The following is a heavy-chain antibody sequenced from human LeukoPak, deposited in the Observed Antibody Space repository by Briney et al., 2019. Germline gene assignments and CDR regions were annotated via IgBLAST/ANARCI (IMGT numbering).Heavy chain of an antibody. Sequence: GASLKISCKGSGYRFTSYWIGWVRPMPGKGLEWMGIIYPGDSDTRYSPSFQGQVTISADKSISTAYLQWSSLKASDTAMYYCARHSYCGGDPYSLGGGDFYYFDYWGQGTLVTVSS. CDR3: ARHSYCGGDPYSLGGGDFYYFDY. CDR2: IYPGDSDT. D-gene: IGHD2-21*02. CDR1: GYRFTSYW. J-gene: IGHJ4*02. V-gene: IGHV5-51*01.